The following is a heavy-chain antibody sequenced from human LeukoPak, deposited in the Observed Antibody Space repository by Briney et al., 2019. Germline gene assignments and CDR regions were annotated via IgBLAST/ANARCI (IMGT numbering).Heavy chain of an antibody. CDR1: GYTFTSYY. Sequence: ASVKVSCKASGYTFTSYYMHWVRQAPGQGLEWMGIINPSGGSTSYAQKFQGRVTMTRDTSTSTVYMELRSLRSDDTAVYYCARSSFVGDAFDIWGQGTMVTVSS. V-gene: IGHV1-46*01. CDR3: ARSSFVGDAFDI. D-gene: IGHD2-15*01. CDR2: INPSGGST. J-gene: IGHJ3*02.